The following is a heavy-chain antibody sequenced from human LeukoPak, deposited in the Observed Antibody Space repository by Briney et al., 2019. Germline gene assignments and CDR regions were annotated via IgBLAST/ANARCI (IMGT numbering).Heavy chain of an antibody. CDR1: GGTFSSYA. V-gene: IGHV1-69*05. CDR2: IIPIFGTA. Sequence: SVKVSCKASGGTFSSYAISWVRQAPGQGLEWMGGIIPIFGTANYAQKFQGRVTITTGESTSTAYMELSSLRSEDTAVYYCARSRNIVVVPAAIPYFDYWGQGTLVTVSS. CDR3: ARSRNIVVVPAAIPYFDY. D-gene: IGHD2-2*01. J-gene: IGHJ4*02.